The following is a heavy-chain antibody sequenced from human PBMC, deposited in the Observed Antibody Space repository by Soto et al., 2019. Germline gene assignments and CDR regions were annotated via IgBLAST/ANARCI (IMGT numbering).Heavy chain of an antibody. CDR3: ASFPYSSSWKPLSFDY. V-gene: IGHV1-69*13. Sequence: SVKVSCKAAGGTFSSYAISWVRQAPGQGLEWMGGIIPIFGTAKYAQKFQGRVTITADESTSTAYMELSSLRSEDTAVYYCASFPYSSSWKPLSFDYWGQGTLVTVSS. CDR1: GGTFSSYA. D-gene: IGHD6-13*01. CDR2: IIPIFGTA. J-gene: IGHJ4*02.